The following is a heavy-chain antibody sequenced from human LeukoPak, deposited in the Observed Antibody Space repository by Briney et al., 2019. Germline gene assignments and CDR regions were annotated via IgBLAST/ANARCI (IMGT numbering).Heavy chain of an antibody. CDR1: GYTFTGYY. D-gene: IGHD1-1*01. J-gene: IGHJ4*02. CDR3: ARGDNWNDALDY. V-gene: IGHV1-8*02. Sequence: ASVKVSCKASGYTFTGYYMHWVRQALGQGLEWMGWMNPNSGNTGYAQKFQGRVTMTRNTSISTAYMELSSLRSEDTAVYYCARGDNWNDALDYWGQGTLVTVSS. CDR2: MNPNSGNT.